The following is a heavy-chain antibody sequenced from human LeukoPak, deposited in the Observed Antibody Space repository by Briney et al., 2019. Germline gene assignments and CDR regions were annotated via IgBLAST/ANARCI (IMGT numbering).Heavy chain of an antibody. Sequence: PGGSLRLSCAASGFTFSGSAMHWVRQASGKGLEWVGRIRSKANSYATAYAASVKGRFTISRDDSKNTAYLQMNSLKTEDTAVYYCTREYDFGSGYRYYYYYYYRDVWGKGTTVTVSS. J-gene: IGHJ6*03. D-gene: IGHD3-3*01. CDR1: GFTFSGSA. V-gene: IGHV3-73*01. CDR3: TREYDFGSGYRYYYYYYYRDV. CDR2: IRSKANSYAT.